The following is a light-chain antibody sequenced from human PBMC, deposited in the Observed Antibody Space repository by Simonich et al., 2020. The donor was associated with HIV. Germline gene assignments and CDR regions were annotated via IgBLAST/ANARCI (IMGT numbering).Light chain of an antibody. J-gene: IGKJ1*01. CDR3: QQYYSTPPT. CDR1: HSVSSSY. CDR2: GAS. V-gene: IGKV3-20*01. Sequence: EVVMTQSPATLSVSPGARATLSCRSSHSVSSSYLAWYQQNPGQAPRRLLYGASSRATGIPDRFSGSGSGTDFTLTISSMQAEDVAIYYCQQYYSTPPTFGQGTKVEIK.